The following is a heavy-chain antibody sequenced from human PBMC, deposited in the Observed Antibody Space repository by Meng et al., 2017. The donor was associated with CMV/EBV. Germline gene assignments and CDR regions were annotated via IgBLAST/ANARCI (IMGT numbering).Heavy chain of an antibody. V-gene: IGHV1-2*02. D-gene: IGHD3-3*01. CDR2: INPNSGGT. CDR1: GYTFTGYY. J-gene: IGHJ1*01. Sequence: ASVKVSCKASGYTFTGYYMHWVRQAPGQGLEWMGWINPNSGGTNYAQKFQGRVTMTRDTSISTAYMELSRLRSDDTAVYYCAREPTYDFWSGFDLRHWGQGTLVTVSS. CDR3: AREPTYDFWSGFDLRH.